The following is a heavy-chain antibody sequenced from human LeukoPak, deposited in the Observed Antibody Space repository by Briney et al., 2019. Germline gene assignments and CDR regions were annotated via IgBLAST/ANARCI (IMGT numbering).Heavy chain of an antibody. CDR1: GGSISSYY. V-gene: IGHV4-59*01. CDR2: IYYSGST. CDR3: ARELGSYYYDSSGYGWFDP. J-gene: IGHJ5*02. Sequence: SETLSLTCTVSGGSISSYYWSWIRQPPGKGLEWIGYIYYSGSTNYNPSLKSRVTISVDTSKNQFSLKLSSVTAADTAVYYCARELGSYYYDSSGYGWFDPWGQGTLVTVSS. D-gene: IGHD3-22*01.